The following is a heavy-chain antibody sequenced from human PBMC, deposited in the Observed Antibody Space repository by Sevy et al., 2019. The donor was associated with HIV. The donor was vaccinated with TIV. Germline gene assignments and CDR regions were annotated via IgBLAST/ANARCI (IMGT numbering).Heavy chain of an antibody. V-gene: IGHV4-59*01. Sequence: SETLSLTCSVSGGSISSYFWTWIRQPPGKGLEWIGHIYYTGSANYNPSLKSRVTISIDKSKSQFSLNLSSVTVADTAVYYCARDDASNPRVLDYWGQGALVTVSS. D-gene: IGHD3-3*01. CDR2: IYYTGSA. CDR3: ARDDASNPRVLDY. J-gene: IGHJ4*02. CDR1: GGSISSYF.